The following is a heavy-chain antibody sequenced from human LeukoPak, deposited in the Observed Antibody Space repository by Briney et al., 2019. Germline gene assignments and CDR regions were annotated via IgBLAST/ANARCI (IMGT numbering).Heavy chain of an antibody. V-gene: IGHV3-23*01. Sequence: PGGSLRLSCAASGFTFSSYAMSWVRQAPGKGLEWVSGISGSGGTKYYADSVKGRFTISRDNSKEILYLQMNSLRAEDTAVYYCAKGRGGDFYDAFDIWGQGTLVTVSS. CDR3: AKGRGGDFYDAFDI. CDR1: GFTFSSYA. D-gene: IGHD2-21*01. J-gene: IGHJ3*02. CDR2: ISGSGGTK.